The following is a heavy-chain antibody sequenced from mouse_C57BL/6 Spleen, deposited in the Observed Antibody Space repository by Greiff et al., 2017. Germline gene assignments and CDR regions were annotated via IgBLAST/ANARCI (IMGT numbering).Heavy chain of an antibody. J-gene: IGHJ3*01. CDR1: GFSLTSYG. V-gene: IGHV2-2*01. CDR3: ARNSYSNYAY. Sequence: VQLQQSGPGLVQPSQSLSITCTVSGFSLTSYGVHWVRQSPGKGLEWLGVIWSGGSTDYNAAFISRLSISKDNSKSQVFFKMNSLQADDTAIYYCARNSYSNYAYWGQGTLVTVSA. CDR2: IWSGGST. D-gene: IGHD2-5*01.